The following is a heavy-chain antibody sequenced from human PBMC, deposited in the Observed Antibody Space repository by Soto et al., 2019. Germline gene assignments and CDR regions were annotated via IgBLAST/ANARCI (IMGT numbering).Heavy chain of an antibody. CDR2: IKPDESEK. CDR1: GFTFSDSW. D-gene: IGHD6-19*01. Sequence: HPGGSLRLSCTASGFTFSDSWMTWVRQAPGKGLEWVARIKPDESEKKYADSVKGRFSISRDNAKNSMYLQMDSLRGEDTAVYYCAKGKQWLVPGWFDPWGLGTLVTVSS. J-gene: IGHJ5*02. V-gene: IGHV3-7*03. CDR3: AKGKQWLVPGWFDP.